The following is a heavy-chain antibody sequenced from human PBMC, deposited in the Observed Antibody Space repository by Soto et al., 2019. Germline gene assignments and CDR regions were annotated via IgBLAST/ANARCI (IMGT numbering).Heavy chain of an antibody. Sequence: ASETQSLTCTVSGGSISSFYWSWIRQPPGKGLEWFGHIYYSGSTIYTPSFRCQDTIAVDTSMNQFSLKLSSVTAADTAVYYCARGGRPTPYYYDSSGYIFDYWGQGTLVIVSS. D-gene: IGHD3-22*01. CDR2: IYYSGST. CDR1: GGSISSFY. J-gene: IGHJ4*02. CDR3: ARGGRPTPYYYDSSGYIFDY. V-gene: IGHV4-59*08.